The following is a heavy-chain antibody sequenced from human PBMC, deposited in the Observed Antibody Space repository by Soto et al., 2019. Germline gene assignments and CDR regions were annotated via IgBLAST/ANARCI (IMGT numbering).Heavy chain of an antibody. CDR3: ARRGYSYGYGYYYGMDV. Sequence: PGESLKISCKGSEYSFTSYWIGWVRQMPGKGLEWMGIIYPGDSDTRYSPSFQGQVTISADKSISTAYLQWSSLKASDTAMYYCARRGYSYGYGYYYGMDVWGQGTTVTVS. V-gene: IGHV5-51*01. CDR1: EYSFTSYW. CDR2: IYPGDSDT. D-gene: IGHD5-18*01. J-gene: IGHJ6*02.